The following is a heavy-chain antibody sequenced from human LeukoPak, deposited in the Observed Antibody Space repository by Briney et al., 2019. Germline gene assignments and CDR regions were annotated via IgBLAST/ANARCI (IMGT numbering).Heavy chain of an antibody. CDR2: IYSGGST. V-gene: IGHV3-53*01. Sequence: GGSLRLSCAPSGFTVSSNYMSWVRQAPGKGLEWVSVIYSGGSTYYADSVKGRFTISRDNSKNTLYLQMNSLRAEDTAVYYCAREQLGPYYYYMDVWGKGTTVTVSS. CDR1: GFTVSSNY. D-gene: IGHD6-13*01. CDR3: AREQLGPYYYYMDV. J-gene: IGHJ6*03.